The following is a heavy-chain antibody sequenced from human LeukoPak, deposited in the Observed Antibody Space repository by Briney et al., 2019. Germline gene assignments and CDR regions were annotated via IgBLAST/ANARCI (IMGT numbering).Heavy chain of an antibody. J-gene: IGHJ4*02. CDR1: GFTFNNYA. CDR2: VSGSGDNT. D-gene: IGHD2-8*01. CDR3: ARVPMDGVAY. Sequence: GGSLRLSCAASGFTFNNYAMTWVRQAPGKGLEWVSVVSGSGDNTNYADSVKGRFTISRDNSKNTLFLQMNSLRTEDTAVYFCARVPMDGVAYWGQGTLVSVSS. V-gene: IGHV3-23*01.